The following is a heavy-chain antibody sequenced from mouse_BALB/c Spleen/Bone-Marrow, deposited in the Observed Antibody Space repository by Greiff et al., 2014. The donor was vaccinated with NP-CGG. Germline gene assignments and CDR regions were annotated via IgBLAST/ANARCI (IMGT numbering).Heavy chain of an antibody. CDR2: IHYSGIT. Sequence: VQLQQPGPDLVKPSQSLSLTCTVTGYSITSGYSWHWIRQFPGNNLEWMGYIHYSGITVYNPSLISRISIARDTYKSQFFLQLNSVTTEDTATYYCARFAGIPYTNDYWGQGTSVTVSS. D-gene: IGHD4-1*01. CDR3: ARFAGIPYTNDY. CDR1: GYSITSGYS. V-gene: IGHV3-1*02. J-gene: IGHJ4*01.